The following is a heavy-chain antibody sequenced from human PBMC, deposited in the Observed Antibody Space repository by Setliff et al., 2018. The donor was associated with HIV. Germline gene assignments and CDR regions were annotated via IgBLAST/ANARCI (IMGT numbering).Heavy chain of an antibody. CDR1: GDSVSSSPYY. Sequence: PSETLSLTCSVSGDSVSSSPYYWSWIRQPAGKGLEWIGRFDSTGSPDYNPSLKSRVTISIDTSKNHFSLKLSSVTAADTAVYFCAGGYAGSGRPLDYWGQGTLVTVSS. J-gene: IGHJ4*02. V-gene: IGHV4-61*02. CDR2: FDSTGSP. D-gene: IGHD5-12*01. CDR3: AGGYAGSGRPLDY.